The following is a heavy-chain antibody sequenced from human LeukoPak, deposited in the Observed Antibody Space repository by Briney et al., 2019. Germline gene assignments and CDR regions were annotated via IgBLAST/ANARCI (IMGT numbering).Heavy chain of an antibody. J-gene: IGHJ4*02. Sequence: EGSLRLPCAASGFTFSDYYMSWVRQAPGKGLEWVSYISSSGSIIYYAESVKGRFTISRDNAKNSLYLQMNSLRAEDTAVYYCARGYRWLQLSIRCPFDYWGQGTLVTVSS. CDR3: ARGYRWLQLSIRCPFDY. D-gene: IGHD5-24*01. CDR1: GFTFSDYY. V-gene: IGHV3-11*01. CDR2: ISSSGSII.